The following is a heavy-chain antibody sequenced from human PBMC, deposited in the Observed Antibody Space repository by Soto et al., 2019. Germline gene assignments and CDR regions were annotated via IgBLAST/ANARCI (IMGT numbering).Heavy chain of an antibody. D-gene: IGHD2-2*01. J-gene: IGHJ4*02. CDR2: ISAYNGNT. V-gene: IGHV1-18*01. Sequence: QVQLVQSGAEVKKPGASVKVSCKASGYTFTSYGISWVRQAPGQGLEWMGWISAYNGNTNYAQKLQGRVTMSTDTSTSTAYMELGSLRSDDTAVYYCARVDCSSTSCYSLDYWGQGTLVTVSS. CDR1: GYTFTSYG. CDR3: ARVDCSSTSCYSLDY.